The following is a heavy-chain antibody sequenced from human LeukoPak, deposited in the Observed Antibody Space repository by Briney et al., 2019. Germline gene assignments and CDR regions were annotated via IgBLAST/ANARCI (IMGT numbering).Heavy chain of an antibody. Sequence: GGSLRLSCAASGFTFSSYSMNWVRQAPGKGLEWVSSISSSSSYIYYADSVKGRFTISRDNAKNSLYLQMNSLRAEDTAVYYCAKEMVRGVIGDYWGQGTLVTVSS. V-gene: IGHV3-21*04. CDR1: GFTFSSYS. J-gene: IGHJ4*02. CDR2: ISSSSSYI. CDR3: AKEMVRGVIGDY. D-gene: IGHD3-10*01.